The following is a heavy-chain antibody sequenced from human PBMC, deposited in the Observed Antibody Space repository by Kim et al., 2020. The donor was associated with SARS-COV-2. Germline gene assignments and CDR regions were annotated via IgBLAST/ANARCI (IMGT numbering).Heavy chain of an antibody. Sequence: GGSLRLSCSASRINFSKYSMHWVRQAPGKGLKWVSYISGGGGGIYYADSVTGLFSISRDISKTSLYLQMSSLRVEDTAVSDCGKICPPGLRYYFYPWGQG. CDR1: RINFSKYS. V-gene: IGHV3-64D*06. D-gene: IGHD3-16*01. J-gene: IGHJ5*02. CDR2: ISGGGGGI. CDR3: GKICPPGLRYYFYP.